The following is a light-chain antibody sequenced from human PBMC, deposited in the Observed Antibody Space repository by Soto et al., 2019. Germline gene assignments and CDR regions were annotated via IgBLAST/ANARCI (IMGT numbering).Light chain of an antibody. V-gene: IGKV1-5*03. J-gene: IGKJ1*01. CDR3: QQYTSYPWT. CDR1: QSISSW. Sequence: DIQMTQSPSTLSASVGDRVTITCRASQSISSWLAWYQQKPGKAPKLLIYKASSLESGVPSRFSGSGSGTEFTLTISSLQHDDFATYYCQQYTSYPWTFGQGTKVEIK. CDR2: KAS.